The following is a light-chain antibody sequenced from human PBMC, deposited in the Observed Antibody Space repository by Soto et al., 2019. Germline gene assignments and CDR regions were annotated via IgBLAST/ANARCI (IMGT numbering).Light chain of an antibody. CDR3: QQYYGPPRGYT. V-gene: IGKV4-1*01. CDR1: QSVLDSSTNRNY. J-gene: IGKJ2*01. CDR2: WAS. Sequence: DIVMTQSPDSLAVSLGERATINCKSGQSVLDSSTNRNYLAWYQQRPGQPPKLLIYWASSRESRVPDRFSGSGSGTDFTLTISSLQAEDVAVYYCQQYYGPPRGYTFGQGTKLEIK.